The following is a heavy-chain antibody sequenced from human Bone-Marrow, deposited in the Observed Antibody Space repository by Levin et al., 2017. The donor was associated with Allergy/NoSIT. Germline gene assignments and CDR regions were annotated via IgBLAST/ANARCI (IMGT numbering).Heavy chain of an antibody. CDR1: GFTVSSNY. V-gene: IGHV3-53*01. J-gene: IGHJ5*02. D-gene: IGHD6-13*01. Sequence: AGGSLRLSCAASGFTVSSNYMSWVRQAPGKGLEWVSVIYSGGSTYYADSVKGRFTISRDNSKNTLYLQMNSLRAEDTAVYYCARGSWYPNWFDPWGQGTLVTVSS. CDR3: ARGSWYPNWFDP. CDR2: IYSGGST.